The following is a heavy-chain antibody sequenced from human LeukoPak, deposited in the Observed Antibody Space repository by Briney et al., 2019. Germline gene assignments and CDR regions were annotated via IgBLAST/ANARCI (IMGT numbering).Heavy chain of an antibody. D-gene: IGHD3-22*01. CDR2: ISVRSNYI. J-gene: IGHJ4*02. V-gene: IGHV3-21*01. CDR1: GYTFSSYS. Sequence: GGSLRLSCAASGYTFSSYSINWVRQAPGKELAWVSSISVRSNYIYYADSVRGRFSISRDDARDSLYLQMNSLRAEDTAVYYCVRLRRNSDTSGFYYYYDYWGQGTLVTVSS. CDR3: VRLRRNSDTSGFYYYYDY.